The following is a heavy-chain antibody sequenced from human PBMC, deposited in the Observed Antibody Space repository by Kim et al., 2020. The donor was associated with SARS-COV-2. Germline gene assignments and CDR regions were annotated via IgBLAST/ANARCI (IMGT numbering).Heavy chain of an antibody. Sequence: SETLSLTCTVSGGSISSYYWSWIRQPPGKGLEWIGYIYYSGSTNYNPSLKSRVTISVDTSKNQFSLKLSSVTAADTAVYYCARGLWFGEREAPASYYYYGMDVCGQGTTVTVSS. J-gene: IGHJ6*02. CDR2: IYYSGST. CDR1: GGSISSYY. CDR3: ARGLWFGEREAPASYYYYGMDV. D-gene: IGHD3-10*01. V-gene: IGHV4-59*13.